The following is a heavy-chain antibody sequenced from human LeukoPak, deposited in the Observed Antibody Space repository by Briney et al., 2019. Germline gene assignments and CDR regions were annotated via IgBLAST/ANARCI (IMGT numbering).Heavy chain of an antibody. V-gene: IGHV3-48*01. Sequence: GSLRLSCEASGFTFSSYSMHWVRQVPGKGLEWISYISSGGFTIYYADSVKGRFAISRDNAKNSLFLHMSSLRAEDTAVYYCTRDPPTSAYSFYAYWGQGTLVTVSS. D-gene: IGHD5-18*01. CDR2: ISSGGFTI. CDR1: GFTFSSYS. CDR3: TRDPPTSAYSFYAY. J-gene: IGHJ4*02.